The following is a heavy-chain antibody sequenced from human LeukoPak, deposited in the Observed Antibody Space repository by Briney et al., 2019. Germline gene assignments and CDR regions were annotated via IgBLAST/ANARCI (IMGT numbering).Heavy chain of an antibody. CDR2: IYYSGST. J-gene: IGHJ4*02. Sequence: PSETLSLTCTVSGGSISSSSSYWGWIRQPPGKGLEWIGSIYYSGSTYYNPSLKSRVDMSVDTSKNQFSLKLSSVTAAYTAVDYCARQAGETVDYWGQGTLVTVSS. CDR1: GGSISSSSSY. V-gene: IGHV4-39*01. CDR3: ARQAGETVDY. D-gene: IGHD3-16*01.